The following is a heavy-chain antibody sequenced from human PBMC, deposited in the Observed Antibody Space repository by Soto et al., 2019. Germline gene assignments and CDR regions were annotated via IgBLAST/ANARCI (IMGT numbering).Heavy chain of an antibody. CDR2: NSASGATT. J-gene: IGHJ2*01. Sequence: PGGSLRLSCASSGLSFGNYGMSWVRQPQGKGLEWVSANSASGATTYYSDSVKGRFTISMDNSRDTLYMEMNSLREEETAIYYCAKVEFDHWFLDLWGRGTLVTVSS. D-gene: IGHD1-1*01. CDR3: AKVEFDHWFLDL. CDR1: GLSFGNYG. V-gene: IGHV3-23*01.